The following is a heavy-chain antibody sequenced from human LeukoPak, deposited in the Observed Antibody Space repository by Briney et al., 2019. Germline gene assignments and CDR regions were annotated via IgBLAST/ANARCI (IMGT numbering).Heavy chain of an antibody. CDR1: GGSISSRSYY. J-gene: IGHJ6*03. V-gene: IGHV4-39*01. D-gene: IGHD2-15*01. Sequence: SETLSLTCTVSGGSISSRSYYWGWIRQPPGRGLEWIGSIYYSESTYYNPSLKSRVTISVDTSKNQFSLKLSSVTAADTAVYYCARHFGCSGGSCYYYYYMDVWGKGTTVTISS. CDR2: IYYSEST. CDR3: ARHFGCSGGSCYYYYYMDV.